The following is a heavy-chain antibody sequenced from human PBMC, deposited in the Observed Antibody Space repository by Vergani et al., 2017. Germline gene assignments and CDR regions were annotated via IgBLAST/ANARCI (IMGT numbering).Heavy chain of an antibody. CDR3: AYCGGPRLTILTRMDV. V-gene: IGHV1-69*01. Sequence: QVQLVQSGAEVKKPGSSVKVSCKASGGTFSSYAISWVRQAPGQGLEWMGGIIPIFGTANYAQKFQGRVTITADESTSTAYRELSSLRSEDTAVYYCAYCGGPRLTILTRMDVWGKGTTVTVSS. CDR1: GGTFSSYA. CDR2: IIPIFGTA. J-gene: IGHJ6*04. D-gene: IGHD3-9*01.